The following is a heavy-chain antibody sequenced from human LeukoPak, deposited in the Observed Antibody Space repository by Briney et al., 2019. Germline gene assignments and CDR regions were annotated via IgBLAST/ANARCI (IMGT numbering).Heavy chain of an antibody. Sequence: SVKVSCKASGGTFSSYAISWVRQAPGQGLEWMGGIIPIFGTANYAQKFQGRVTITADESTSTAYMELSRLRSEDTAVYYCARWTVEQQLISYYYYGMDVWGQGTTVTVSS. D-gene: IGHD6-13*01. J-gene: IGHJ6*02. CDR1: GGTFSSYA. V-gene: IGHV1-69*13. CDR2: IIPIFGTA. CDR3: ARWTVEQQLISYYYYGMDV.